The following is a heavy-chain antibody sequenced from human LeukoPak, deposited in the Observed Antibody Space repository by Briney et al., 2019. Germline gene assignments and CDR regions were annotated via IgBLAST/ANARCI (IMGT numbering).Heavy chain of an antibody. CDR3: ARRKFFRMGKKKEPNWFDS. J-gene: IGHJ5*01. V-gene: IGHV3-23*01. CDR1: GFAFQSFD. CDR2: ITGSGSHT. Sequence: GGSLRLSCEASGFAFQSFDMTWIRQAPGKGLEWVSLITGSGSHTFYAASVRGRFAVSRDNSKNTMFLQMNALRDEDTATYYCARRKFFRMGKKKEPNWFDSWGQGTLATVSS. D-gene: IGHD1-14*01.